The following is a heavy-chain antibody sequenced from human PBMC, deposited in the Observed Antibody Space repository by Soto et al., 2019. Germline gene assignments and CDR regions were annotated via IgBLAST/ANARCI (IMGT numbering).Heavy chain of an antibody. Sequence: QVQLVQSGAEVKKPGSSVKVSCKASGGTFSSYTISWVRQAPGQGLEWMGRIIPILGIADYAQKFQGRVTITADKSTSTAYMELNILRSEYTAVYYCARGSVTGTSLGYWGQGTLVTVSS. V-gene: IGHV1-69*02. D-gene: IGHD1-20*01. CDR1: GGTFSSYT. J-gene: IGHJ4*02. CDR2: IIPILGIA. CDR3: ARGSVTGTSLGY.